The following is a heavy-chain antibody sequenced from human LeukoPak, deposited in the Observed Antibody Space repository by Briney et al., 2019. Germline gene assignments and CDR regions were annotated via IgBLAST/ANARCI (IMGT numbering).Heavy chain of an antibody. CDR3: ARGKNPTTGWFDP. Sequence: LSLTXXXYGGSXXGYYWSWIRQPPGKGLEWIGEINHSGSTNYNPSLKSRVTISVDTSKNQFSLKLSSVTAADTAVYYCARGKNPTTGWFDPWGQGTLVTVSS. V-gene: IGHV4-34*01. CDR1: GGSXXGYY. D-gene: IGHD5-12*01. CDR2: INHSGST. J-gene: IGHJ5*02.